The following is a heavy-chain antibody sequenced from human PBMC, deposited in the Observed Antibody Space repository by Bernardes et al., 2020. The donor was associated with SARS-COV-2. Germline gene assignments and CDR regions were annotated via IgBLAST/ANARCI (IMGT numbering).Heavy chain of an antibody. CDR3: ARGYCSSTSCYKRKLVGDY. CDR1: GGSFSGYY. CDR2: INHSGST. D-gene: IGHD2-2*02. J-gene: IGHJ4*02. V-gene: IGHV4-34*01. Sequence: SETLSLTCAVYGGSFSGYYWSWIRQPPGKGLEWIGEINHSGSTHYNPSLKSRVTISVDTSKNQFSLKLSSVTAADTAVYYCARGYCSSTSCYKRKLVGDYWGQGTLVTVSS.